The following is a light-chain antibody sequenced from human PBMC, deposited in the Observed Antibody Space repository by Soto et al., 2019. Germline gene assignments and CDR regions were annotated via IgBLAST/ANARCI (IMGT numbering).Light chain of an antibody. CDR3: QQFGSSTLFT. Sequence: EIVLTQSPGTLSLSPGEIATLSCRASQSVSSSYLAWYQQKPGQAPRLLIYCASSRATGIPDRFSGSGSGEDFTLTISRLEPDEFAVYYWQQFGSSTLFTFGPGTKVDVK. CDR2: CAS. V-gene: IGKV3-20*01. J-gene: IGKJ3*01. CDR1: QSVSSSY.